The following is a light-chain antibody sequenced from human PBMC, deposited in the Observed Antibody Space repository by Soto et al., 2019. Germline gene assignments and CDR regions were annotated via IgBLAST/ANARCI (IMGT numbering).Light chain of an antibody. CDR3: SSYTGSSTYVV. V-gene: IGLV2-14*01. J-gene: IGLJ2*01. Sequence: QSALTQPASVSGSPGQSITISCTGTSSDVGGYNYVSWYQQHPGKAPKLMIYDVSNRPSGVSNRFSGSKSANMASLTISGLQAEDEADYYCSSYTGSSTYVVFGGGTKVTVL. CDR1: SSDVGGYNY. CDR2: DVS.